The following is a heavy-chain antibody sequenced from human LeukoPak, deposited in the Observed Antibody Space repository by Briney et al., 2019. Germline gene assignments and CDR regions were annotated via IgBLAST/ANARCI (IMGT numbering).Heavy chain of an antibody. CDR2: INPNSGGT. CDR3: ARDPNDYVWGSYPDY. V-gene: IGHV1-2*02. Sequence: ASVKVSCKASGYTFTGYYMHWVRQAPGQGLEWMGWINPNSGGTKYAQKFQGRVTMTRDTSISTAYMELSRLRSDDTAVYYCARDPNDYVWGSYPDYWGQGTLVTVSS. CDR1: GYTFTGYY. J-gene: IGHJ4*02. D-gene: IGHD3-16*02.